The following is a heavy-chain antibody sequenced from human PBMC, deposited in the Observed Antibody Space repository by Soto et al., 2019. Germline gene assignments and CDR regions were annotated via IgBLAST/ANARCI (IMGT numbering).Heavy chain of an antibody. Sequence: QVQLVESGGGVVQPGRSLRLSCAASGFTFSSYAMHWVRKAPGKGLEWVAVISYDGSYKYYADSVKGRFTISRDNSKNTLYLQMNSLRAEDTAVYYCARDYYRFNSGYGFSMDVWGQGTTVTVSS. CDR1: GFTFSSYA. J-gene: IGHJ6*02. V-gene: IGHV3-30-3*01. D-gene: IGHD5-12*01. CDR3: ARDYYRFNSGYGFSMDV. CDR2: ISYDGSYK.